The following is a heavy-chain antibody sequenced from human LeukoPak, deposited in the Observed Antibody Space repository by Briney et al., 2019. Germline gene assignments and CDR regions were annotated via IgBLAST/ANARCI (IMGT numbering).Heavy chain of an antibody. V-gene: IGHV1-24*01. CDR2: FDPEDGET. J-gene: IGHJ4*02. CDR1: GYTFTSYY. Sequence: GASVKVSCKASGYTFTSYYMHWVRQAPGKGLEWMGGFDPEDGETIYAQKFQGRVTMTEDTSTDTAYMELSSLRSEDTAVYYCATDLSSGWPRDYWGQGTLVTVSS. D-gene: IGHD6-19*01. CDR3: ATDLSSGWPRDY.